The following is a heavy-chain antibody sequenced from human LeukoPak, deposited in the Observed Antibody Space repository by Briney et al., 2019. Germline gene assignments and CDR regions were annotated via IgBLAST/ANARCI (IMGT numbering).Heavy chain of an antibody. D-gene: IGHD3-3*01. J-gene: IGHJ4*02. Sequence: SETLSLTCTVSGGSISSSSYYWSWIRQPPGKGLEWIGEINHSGSTNYNPSLKSRVTISVDTSKNQFSLKLSSVTAADTAVYYCASARRSGSDYWGQGTLVTVSS. CDR1: GGSISSSSYY. CDR2: INHSGST. V-gene: IGHV4-39*07. CDR3: ASARRSGSDY.